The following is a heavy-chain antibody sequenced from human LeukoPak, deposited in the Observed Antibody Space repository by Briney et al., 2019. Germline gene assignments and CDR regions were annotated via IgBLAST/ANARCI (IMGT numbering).Heavy chain of an antibody. J-gene: IGHJ3*02. D-gene: IGHD6-13*01. V-gene: IGHV3-33*01. CDR3: VSAAGAFDM. CDR1: GFAFSSYG. Sequence: GGSLRLSCAASGFAFSSYGMHWIRQAPGKGLEWVAVIWSDESQKYYADSMKGRFTIFRDNSKNMLYLQMNSLRVEDTAVYYCVSAAGAFDMWGQGTLVTVSS. CDR2: IWSDESQK.